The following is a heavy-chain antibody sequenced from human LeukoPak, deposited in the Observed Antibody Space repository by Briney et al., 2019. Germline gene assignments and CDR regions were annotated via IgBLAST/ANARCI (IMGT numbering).Heavy chain of an antibody. CDR3: ARHGEYGGYKGENFDI. J-gene: IGHJ3*02. CDR2: IYPGNSDT. CDR1: GYSFTSYW. D-gene: IGHD4-23*01. V-gene: IGHV5-51*01. Sequence: GESLKISCKGSGYSFTSYWIGWVRQMPGKGLEWMSLIYPGNSDTRYSPSVQGQVTLSVDRSISTAYLQWSSLKASDTAMYYCARHGEYGGYKGENFDIWGQGTMVTVSS.